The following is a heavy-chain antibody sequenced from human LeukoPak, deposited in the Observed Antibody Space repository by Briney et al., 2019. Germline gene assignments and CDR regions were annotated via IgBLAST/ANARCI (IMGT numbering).Heavy chain of an antibody. CDR2: IYYSGST. V-gene: IGHV4-59*01. CDR1: GGSISSYY. D-gene: IGHD3-3*01. J-gene: IGHJ6*02. CDR3: ARVPLLSITIFGVVIDYSYGMDV. Sequence: SETLSLTCTVSGGSISSYYWSWIRQPPGKGLEWIGYIYYSGSTNYNPSLKCRVTISVDTSKNQFSLKLSSVTAADTAVYYCARVPLLSITIFGVVIDYSYGMDVWGQGTTVTVSS.